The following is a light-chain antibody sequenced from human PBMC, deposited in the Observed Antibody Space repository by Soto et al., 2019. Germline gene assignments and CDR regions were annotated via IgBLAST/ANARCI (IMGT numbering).Light chain of an antibody. CDR1: QSVSNY. V-gene: IGKV3-15*01. CDR2: GAS. Sequence: ELVMTQSPATLSVSPGERATLSCRASQSVSNYLAWYQQKPGQAPSLLIYGASTRDTGVPDRFSGSASGTEFNLTISRLQSEDFAVYDCQQYNNWPRTFGQGTRLEIK. J-gene: IGKJ5*01. CDR3: QQYNNWPRT.